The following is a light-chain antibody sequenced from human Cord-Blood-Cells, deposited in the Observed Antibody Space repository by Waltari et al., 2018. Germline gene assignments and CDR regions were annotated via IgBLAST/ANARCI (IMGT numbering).Light chain of an antibody. CDR3: QAWDSSTVV. CDR2: QDR. CDR1: ELAEKY. J-gene: IGLJ2*01. Sequence: SYQLTLPPSVSLSPGQPASNTCARDELAEKYACWYQQKPGQSPVLVIYQDRKRPSGIPERFSGSNSGNTATLTISGTQAMDEADYYCQAWDSSTVVFGGGTKLTVL. V-gene: IGLV3-1*01.